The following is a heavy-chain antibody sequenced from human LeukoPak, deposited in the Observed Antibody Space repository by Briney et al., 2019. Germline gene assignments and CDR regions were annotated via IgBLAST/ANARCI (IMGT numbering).Heavy chain of an antibody. V-gene: IGHV4-31*03. CDR3: AREGYSSSIDY. J-gene: IGHJ4*02. CDR1: RGSLGSGCYD. Sequence: SETLSLACTVSRGSLGSGCYDWGWLREQAVKGLELIRYIYYSRSTYYNPSLKSRITIRVDTSKNQFSLKLSSVTAADTAVYYCAREGYSSSIDYWGQGTLVTVSS. D-gene: IGHD6-6*01. CDR2: IYYSRST.